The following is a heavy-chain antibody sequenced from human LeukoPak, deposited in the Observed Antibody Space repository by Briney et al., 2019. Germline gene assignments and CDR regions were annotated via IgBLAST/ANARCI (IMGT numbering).Heavy chain of an antibody. CDR3: AKAAQYYDILTGPDY. CDR2: ISGSGGST. Sequence: GGSLRLSCAASGFTFSSYAMSWVRQAPGKGLEWASAISGSGGSTYYADSVKGRFTISRDNSKDTLYLQMNSLRAEDTAVYYCAKAAQYYDILTGPDYWGQGTLVTVSS. D-gene: IGHD3-9*01. J-gene: IGHJ4*02. CDR1: GFTFSSYA. V-gene: IGHV3-23*01.